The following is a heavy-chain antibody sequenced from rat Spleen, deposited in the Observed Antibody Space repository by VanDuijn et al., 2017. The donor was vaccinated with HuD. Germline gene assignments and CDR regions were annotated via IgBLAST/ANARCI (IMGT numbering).Heavy chain of an antibody. V-gene: IGHV5-31*01. CDR3: TRLEPGYNSNWFAY. D-gene: IGHD1-4*01. Sequence: EVQLVESGGGLVQPGRSLKLSCVASGFTFNKYWMTWIRQAPGKGLEWLASISNTGGNIYYLDSVKGRFTISRDNAKCTLYLQMNSLRSEDTATYYCTRLEPGYNSNWFAYWGQGTLVTVSS. CDR1: GFTFNKYW. CDR2: ISNTGGNI. J-gene: IGHJ3*01.